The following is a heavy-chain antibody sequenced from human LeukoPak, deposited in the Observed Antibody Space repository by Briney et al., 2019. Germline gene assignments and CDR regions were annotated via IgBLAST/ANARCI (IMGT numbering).Heavy chain of an antibody. CDR2: ISSNGGST. D-gene: IGHD6-19*01. CDR1: GFTFSSYA. CDR3: ARSPASGWYLIPYYFDY. V-gene: IGHV3-64*01. Sequence: GGSLRLSCAASGFTFSSYAMHWVRQAPGKGLEHVSAISSNGGSTYYANSVKGRFTISRDNSKNTLYLQMGSLRAEDMAVYYCARSPASGWYLIPYYFDYWGQGTLVTVSS. J-gene: IGHJ4*02.